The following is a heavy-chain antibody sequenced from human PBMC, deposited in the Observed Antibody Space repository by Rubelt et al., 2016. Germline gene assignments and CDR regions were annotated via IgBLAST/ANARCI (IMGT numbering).Heavy chain of an antibody. CDR1: GYTFTGYY. J-gene: IGHJ4*02. V-gene: IGHV1-46*01. D-gene: IGHD5-24*01. CDR2: INPSGGST. CDR3: ARTKTVEMATIPLAY. Sequence: QVQLVQSGAEVKKPGASVKISCKASGYTFTGYYMHWVRQAPGQGLEWMGIINPSGGSTSYAQKVKGRVTMTRDTSTSTVYMELSSLRSEDTAVYYCARTKTVEMATIPLAYWGQGTLVTVSS.